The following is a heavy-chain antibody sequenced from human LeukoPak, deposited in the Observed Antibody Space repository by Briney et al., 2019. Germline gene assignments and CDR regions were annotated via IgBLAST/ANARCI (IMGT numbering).Heavy chain of an antibody. J-gene: IGHJ4*02. D-gene: IGHD3-22*01. CDR3: ARGRDTTGFPLGY. Sequence: PSETLSLTCTVSGGLIGNYFWSWIRPPPGKGLEWIGYVYYSGTTNYKPSLKSRATISVDSSQNQFSLKLTSVTAADTAVYYCARGRDTTGFPLGYWGQGTLVVVSS. CDR1: GGLIGNYF. V-gene: IGHV4-59*01. CDR2: VYYSGTT.